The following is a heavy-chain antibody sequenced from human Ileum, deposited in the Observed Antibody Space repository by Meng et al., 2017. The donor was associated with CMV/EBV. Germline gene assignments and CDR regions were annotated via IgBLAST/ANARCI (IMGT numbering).Heavy chain of an antibody. CDR3: ARDLVTYGMEV. V-gene: IGHV3-7*01. D-gene: IGHD2/OR15-2a*01. Sequence: ESLKISWAASGFTFSSYWMSWVRQAPGKGLEWVANIKQDGSEKYYVDSVKGRFTISRDNAKNSLYLQMNSLRAEDTAVYYCARDLVTYGMEVWGQRTTVPRLL. CDR1: GFTFSSYW. CDR2: IKQDGSEK. J-gene: IGHJ6*02.